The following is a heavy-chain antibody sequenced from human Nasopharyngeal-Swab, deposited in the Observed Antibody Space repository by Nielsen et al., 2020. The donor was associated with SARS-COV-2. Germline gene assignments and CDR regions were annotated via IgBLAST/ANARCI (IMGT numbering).Heavy chain of an antibody. D-gene: IGHD3-10*01. V-gene: IGHV3-9*01. Sequence: SLKISCVTSGFTFNMYSMHWVRQAPGKGLEWVSGISWNSLAIAHADSVRGRFTISRDNGKNSLYLQMNSLRPEDTAFYYCARSRSYYASGSLFDFWGQGTLVTVSS. J-gene: IGHJ4*02. CDR3: ARSRSYYASGSLFDF. CDR1: GFTFNMYS. CDR2: ISWNSLAI.